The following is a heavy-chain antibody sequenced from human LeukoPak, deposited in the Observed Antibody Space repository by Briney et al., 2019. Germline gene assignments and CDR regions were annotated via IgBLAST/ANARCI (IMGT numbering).Heavy chain of an antibody. CDR2: IYYSGST. D-gene: IGHD3-3*01. V-gene: IGHV4-31*03. Sequence: TSETLSLTCSVSGGSISSGGYYWSWIRQHPGKGLEWIGYIYYSGSTYYNPSLKSRVTISVDTSKNQFSLKLSSVTAADTAVYYCARFRYYDFWSGYYSMDVWGQGTTVTVSS. CDR3: ARFRYYDFWSGYYSMDV. J-gene: IGHJ6*02. CDR1: GGSISSGGYY.